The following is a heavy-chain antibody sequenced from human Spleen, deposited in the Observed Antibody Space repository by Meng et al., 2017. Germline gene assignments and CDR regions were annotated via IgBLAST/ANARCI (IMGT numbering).Heavy chain of an antibody. V-gene: IGHV1-2*06. Sequence: ASVKVSCKPSGYNFPDYYIHWVRRAPGQGLEWMGRINPKSGDTHYAQKFQARVTMTGDTSISTAYMELSGLRSDDTAMYYCARDEAITAAWKLFGDYWGQGTLVTVSS. CDR2: INPKSGDT. J-gene: IGHJ4*02. CDR1: GYNFPDYY. D-gene: IGHD6-25*01. CDR3: ARDEAITAAWKLFGDY.